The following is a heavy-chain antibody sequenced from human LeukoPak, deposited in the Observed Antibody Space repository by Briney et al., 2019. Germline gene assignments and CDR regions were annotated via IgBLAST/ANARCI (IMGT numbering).Heavy chain of an antibody. Sequence: KSGGSLRLSYAPSGFTLSSLILTWVPQAPGQGLGWVSSISSSSSYIYYADSVTGRFTISRDNAKNSLYLQMSSLRAEDTAVYYCARLRDGYNSGWGQGTLVTVSS. CDR2: ISSSSSYI. V-gene: IGHV3-21*01. CDR1: GFTLSSLI. D-gene: IGHD5-24*01. CDR3: ARLRDGYNSG. J-gene: IGHJ4*02.